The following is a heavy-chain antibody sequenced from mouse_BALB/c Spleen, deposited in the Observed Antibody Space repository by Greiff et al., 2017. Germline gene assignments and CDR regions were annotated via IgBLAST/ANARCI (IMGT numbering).Heavy chain of an antibody. D-gene: IGHD2-1*01. Sequence: EVHLVESGPGLVKPSQSLSLTCTVTGYSITSDYAWNWIRQFPGNKLEWMGYISYSGSTSYNPSLKSRISITRDTSKNQFFLQLNSVTTEDTATYYCAREEDYYGNYRAMDYWGQGTSVTVSS. J-gene: IGHJ4*01. CDR3: AREEDYYGNYRAMDY. CDR2: ISYSGST. CDR1: GYSITSDYA. V-gene: IGHV3-2*02.